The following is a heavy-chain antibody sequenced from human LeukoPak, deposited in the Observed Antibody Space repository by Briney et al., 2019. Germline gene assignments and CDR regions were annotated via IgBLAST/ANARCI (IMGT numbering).Heavy chain of an antibody. D-gene: IGHD3-10*01. CDR2: ISGDGTAR. CDR1: GLTSSSYW. CDR3: VRGRGSYGWFDP. Sequence: GGSLRLSCAASGLTSSSYWMHWVRQVPGKGLVWVSRISGDGTARNYADSVKGRFTISRDDAKNTVDLQMNSLRGEDTAVYYCVRGRGSYGWFDPWGQGTLVTVSS. J-gene: IGHJ5*02. V-gene: IGHV3-74*01.